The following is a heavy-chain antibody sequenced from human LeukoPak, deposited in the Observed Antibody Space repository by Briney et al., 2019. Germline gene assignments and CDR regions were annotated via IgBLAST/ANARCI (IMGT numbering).Heavy chain of an antibody. CDR1: GFTFSTYW. CDR3: ARDVQDSRTGGLDF. CDR2: ISGDGSDT. D-gene: IGHD3-22*01. J-gene: IGHJ4*02. V-gene: IGHV3-74*01. Sequence: PGGSLRLSCAASGFTFSTYWIHWVRQAPGKGLVWVSRISGDGSDTRYADSVKGRFTISRDNAKNTVLLQMNSLRDEDTAVYYCARDVQDSRTGGLDFWGQGTLVTVSS.